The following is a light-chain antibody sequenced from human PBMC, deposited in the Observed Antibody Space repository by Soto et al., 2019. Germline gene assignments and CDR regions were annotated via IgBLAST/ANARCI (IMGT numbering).Light chain of an antibody. J-gene: IGKJ3*01. CDR2: GAS. CDR1: QSINSNY. Sequence: EIVLTQSPGTLSLSPGERATLSCRASQSINSNYLAWYQQKPGQAPRLLMYGASSRATGIPDRFRGSESGTDFTLTISRREPEDFAVYYCQQYGSSPLFGPGTKVDIK. CDR3: QQYGSSPL. V-gene: IGKV3-20*01.